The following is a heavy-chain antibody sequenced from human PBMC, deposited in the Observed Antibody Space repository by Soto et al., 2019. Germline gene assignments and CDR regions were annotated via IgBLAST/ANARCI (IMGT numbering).Heavy chain of an antibody. Sequence: SVKVSCKASGGTFSSYAISWVRQAPGQGLEWMGGIIPIFGTANYAQKFQGRVTITADESTSTAYMELSSLRSEDTAVYYCARDSIAYCGGDCYSAPPFDYWGQGTLVTVSS. CDR1: GGTFSSYA. D-gene: IGHD2-21*02. J-gene: IGHJ4*02. CDR2: IIPIFGTA. CDR3: ARDSIAYCGGDCYSAPPFDY. V-gene: IGHV1-69*13.